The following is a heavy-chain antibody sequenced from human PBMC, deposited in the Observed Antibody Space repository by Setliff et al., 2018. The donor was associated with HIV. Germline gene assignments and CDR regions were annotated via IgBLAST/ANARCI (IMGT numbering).Heavy chain of an antibody. CDR2: IKIKADGGTT. CDR3: TTQAVYYDFWRGCFGTSQPGYYMDV. J-gene: IGHJ6*03. CDR1: GFTFSNAW. V-gene: IGHV3-15*01. D-gene: IGHD3-3*01. Sequence: GESLKISCAASGFTFSNAWMSWVRQAPGKGLEWVGHIKIKADGGTTDYAAPVNGRFTISRDDSKNTLYLQMNSLKTEDTAVYYCTTQAVYYDFWRGCFGTSQPGYYMDVWGKGTTVTVSS.